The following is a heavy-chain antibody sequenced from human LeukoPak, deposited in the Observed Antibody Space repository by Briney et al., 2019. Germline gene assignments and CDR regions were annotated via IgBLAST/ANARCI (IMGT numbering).Heavy chain of an antibody. J-gene: IGHJ5*02. CDR1: GFTFSSYT. D-gene: IGHD4-23*01. CDR3: ARDGGKGFDP. V-gene: IGHV3-48*02. CDR2: ISDTSFTI. Sequence: GGSLRLSCAGSGFTFSSYTMNWVRQAPGKGLEWVSYISDTSFTIYYADSVRGRFTTSRGNAKNSLFLQMDSLRDDDTAVYYCARDGGKGFDPWGKGTLVTVSS.